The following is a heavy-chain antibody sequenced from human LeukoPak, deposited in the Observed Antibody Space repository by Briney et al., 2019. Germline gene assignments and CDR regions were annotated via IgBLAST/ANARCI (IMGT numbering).Heavy chain of an antibody. D-gene: IGHD6-25*01. Sequence: GGSLRLSCAASGFIVSSNYMSWVRQATGKGLEWVSVIYTGGSTYYADSVKGRFTISKDNSKNTLYLQMNSLRAEDTAVYYCARVRSGEYFDYWGQGTLVTVSS. CDR1: GFIVSSNY. CDR2: IYTGGST. J-gene: IGHJ4*02. V-gene: IGHV3-66*01. CDR3: ARVRSGEYFDY.